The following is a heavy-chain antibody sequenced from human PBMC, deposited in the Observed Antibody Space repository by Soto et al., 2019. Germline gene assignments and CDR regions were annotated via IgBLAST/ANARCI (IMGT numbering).Heavy chain of an antibody. D-gene: IGHD3-10*01. V-gene: IGHV4-31*03. Sequence: SETLSLTCTVSGGSISSGGYYWSWIRQHPEKGLEWIGYIYYSGSTYYNPSLKSRVTISVDTSKNQFSLKLSSVTAADTAVYYCARTGYYGSGRYYYYMDVWGKGTTVTVSS. CDR2: IYYSGST. J-gene: IGHJ6*03. CDR1: GGSISSGGYY. CDR3: ARTGYYGSGRYYYYMDV.